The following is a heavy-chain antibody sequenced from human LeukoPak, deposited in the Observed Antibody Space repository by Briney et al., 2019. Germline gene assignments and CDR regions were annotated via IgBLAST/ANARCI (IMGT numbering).Heavy chain of an antibody. V-gene: IGHV1-69*05. CDR3: ARDSFRGYDSSGYYWEYFDY. Sequence: SVKVSCKASGGTFGSYAISWVRQAPGQGLEWMGRIIPIFGTANYAQKFQGRVTITTDESTSTAHMELSRLRSEDTAVYYCARDSFRGYDSSGYYWEYFDYWGQGTLVTVSS. CDR1: GGTFGSYA. D-gene: IGHD3-22*01. J-gene: IGHJ4*02. CDR2: IIPIFGTA.